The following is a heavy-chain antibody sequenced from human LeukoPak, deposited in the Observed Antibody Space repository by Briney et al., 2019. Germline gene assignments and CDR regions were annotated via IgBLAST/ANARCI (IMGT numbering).Heavy chain of an antibody. CDR2: ISAYNGNT. D-gene: IGHD6-19*01. CDR1: GYTFTSYG. J-gene: IGHJ5*02. CDR3: ARDRDSSGWYGAVNWFDP. Sequence: ASVKVSCKASGYTFTSYGISWVRQAPGQGLEWMGWISAYNGNTNYAQKFQGRVTMTRNTSISTAYMELSSLRSEDTAVYYCARDRDSSGWYGAVNWFDPWGQGTLVTVSS. V-gene: IGHV1-18*01.